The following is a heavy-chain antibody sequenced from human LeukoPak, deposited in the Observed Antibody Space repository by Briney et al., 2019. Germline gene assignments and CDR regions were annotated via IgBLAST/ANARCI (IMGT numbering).Heavy chain of an antibody. CDR2: IASDGSST. D-gene: IGHD3-22*01. CDR1: GFTFSSYW. V-gene: IGHV3-74*01. CDR3: ARGPGSSGGAYVGDY. Sequence: GGSLRLSCAASGFTFSSYWMNWVRQAPGKGLVWVSRIASDGSSTTYADSVKGRFSISRDNVKSTLYLQMNSLRAEDTAVYYCARGPGSSGGAYVGDYWGHGTLVTVSS. J-gene: IGHJ4*01.